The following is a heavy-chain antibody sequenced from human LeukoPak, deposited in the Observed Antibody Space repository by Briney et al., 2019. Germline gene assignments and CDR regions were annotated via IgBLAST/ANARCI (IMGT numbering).Heavy chain of an antibody. CDR2: ISAYNGNT. J-gene: IGHJ6*03. D-gene: IGHD4-17*01. CDR1: GYTFTSYG. CDR3: ARDPAVTTFYYYYMDV. Sequence: ASVKVSCKASGYTFTSYGISWVRQAPGQGLEWMGWISAYNGNTNYAQKFQGRVTMTRDTSISTAYMELSRLRSDDTAVYYCARDPAVTTFYYYYMDVWGKGTTVTVSS. V-gene: IGHV1-18*01.